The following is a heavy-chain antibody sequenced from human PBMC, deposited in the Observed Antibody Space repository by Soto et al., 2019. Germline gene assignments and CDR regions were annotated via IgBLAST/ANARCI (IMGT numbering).Heavy chain of an antibody. CDR2: ISSSSSYI. J-gene: IGHJ3*02. V-gene: IGHV3-21*01. Sequence: EVQLVESGGGLVKPGGSLRLSCAASGFTFSSYSMNWVRQAPGKGLEWVSSISSSSSYIYYADSVKGRFTIPRDNAKNSLYLQMDSLRAEDTAVYYCARVRAAGAFDIWGQGTMVTVSS. CDR1: GFTFSSYS. CDR3: ARVRAAGAFDI.